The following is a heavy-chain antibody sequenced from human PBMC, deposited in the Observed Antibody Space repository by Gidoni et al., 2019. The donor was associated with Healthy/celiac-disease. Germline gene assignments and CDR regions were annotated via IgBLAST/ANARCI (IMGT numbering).Heavy chain of an antibody. CDR2: INHSGST. D-gene: IGHD6-13*01. CDR3: ARARYSSSWYSGDAFDI. CDR1: GGSFSSYY. J-gene: IGHJ3*02. V-gene: IGHV4-34*01. Sequence: QVQLQQWGAGLLKPSETLSLTCAVYGGSFSSYYWRWIRQPPGKGLEWIGEINHSGSTNYNPSLKSRVTISVDTSKNQFSLKLSSVTAADTAVYYCARARYSSSWYSGDAFDIWGQGTMVTVSS.